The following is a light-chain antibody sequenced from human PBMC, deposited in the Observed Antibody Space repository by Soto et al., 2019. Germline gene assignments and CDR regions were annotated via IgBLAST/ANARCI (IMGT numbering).Light chain of an antibody. CDR2: QNV. Sequence: SYELTQPPSVSVSPGQTASITCSGDKLGDKYVCWYQQKPGQSPVLVIYQNVKRPSGIPERFSGSSSGNTATLTISGTQAMDEADYYCQAWDGSTVFGGGTKLTVL. CDR3: QAWDGSTV. CDR1: KLGDKY. V-gene: IGLV3-1*01. J-gene: IGLJ2*01.